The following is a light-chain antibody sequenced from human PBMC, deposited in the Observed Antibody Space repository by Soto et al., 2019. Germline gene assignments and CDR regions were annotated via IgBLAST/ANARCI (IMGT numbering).Light chain of an antibody. Sequence: QSALTQPASVSGSPGQSITISCTGTSSDVGGYNYVSWCQQHPGKAPKLMIYDVNNRPSGVSNRFSGSKSGNTASLTISGLQAEDDGDYYCSSYSGSITLVFGGGTKLTVL. CDR1: SSDVGGYNY. J-gene: IGLJ2*01. CDR3: SSYSGSITLV. CDR2: DVN. V-gene: IGLV2-14*01.